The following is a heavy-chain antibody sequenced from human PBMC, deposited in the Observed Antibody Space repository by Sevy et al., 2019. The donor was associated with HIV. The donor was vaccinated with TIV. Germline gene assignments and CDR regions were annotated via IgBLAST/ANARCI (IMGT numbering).Heavy chain of an antibody. CDR3: ARDKWELRGEFDS. V-gene: IGHV4-59*11. CDR2: IYHSGST. D-gene: IGHD1-26*01. J-gene: IGHJ4*02. CDR1: SGSISSHY. Sequence: SETLSLTCTVSSGSISSHYWSWIRQPPGKGLEWIGYIYHSGSTNYNPSLKSRVTISVDTSKNQFSLKLSSVTAADTAAYYCARDKWELRGEFDSWGQGALVTVSS.